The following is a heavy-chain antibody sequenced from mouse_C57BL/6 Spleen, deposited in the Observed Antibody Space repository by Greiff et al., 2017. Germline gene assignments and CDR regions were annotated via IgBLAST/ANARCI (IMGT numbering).Heavy chain of an antibody. CDR2: FTPYNEDT. CDR1: GYTFTTYP. CDR3: ARSYYDYETGDYYAMDY. Sequence: VQLQASGAELVKPGASVKMSCKASGYTFTTYPIEWMKQNHGKSLEWIGNFTPYNEDTKYNEKFKGKATFTVEKSSSTFYLELSRLTSDDSAVYYCARSYYDYETGDYYAMDYWGQGTSVTVSS. D-gene: IGHD2-4*01. V-gene: IGHV1-47*01. J-gene: IGHJ4*01.